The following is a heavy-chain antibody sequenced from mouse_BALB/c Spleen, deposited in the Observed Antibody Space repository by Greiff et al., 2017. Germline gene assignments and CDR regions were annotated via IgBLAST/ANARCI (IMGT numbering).Heavy chain of an antibody. J-gene: IGHJ3*01. CDR2: INPSNGGT. CDR3: TRESGSSPFAY. CDR1: GYTFTSYY. Sequence: VQLQQSGAELVKPGASVKLSCKASGYTFTSYYMYWVKQRPGQGLEWIGEINPSNGGTNFNEKFKSKATLTVDKSSSTAYMQLSSLTSEDSAVYYCTRESGSSPFAYWGQGTLVTVSA. D-gene: IGHD1-1*01. V-gene: IGHV1S81*02.